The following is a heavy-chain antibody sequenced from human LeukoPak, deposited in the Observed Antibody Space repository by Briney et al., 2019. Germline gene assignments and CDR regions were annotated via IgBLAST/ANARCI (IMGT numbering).Heavy chain of an antibody. CDR3: ARGLILYCSGGSCTSDAFDI. CDR2: IYYSGST. Sequence: PSETLSLTCTVSGGSISSSSYYWGWIRQPPGKGLEWIGSIYYSGSTYYNPSLKSRVTMSVDTSKNQFSLKLSSVTAADTAVYYCARGLILYCSGGSCTSDAFDIWGQGTMVTVSS. D-gene: IGHD2-15*01. J-gene: IGHJ3*02. CDR1: GGSISSSSYY. V-gene: IGHV4-39*07.